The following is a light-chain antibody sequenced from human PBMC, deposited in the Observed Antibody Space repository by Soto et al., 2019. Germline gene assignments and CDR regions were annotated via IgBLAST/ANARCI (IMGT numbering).Light chain of an antibody. CDR2: DAS. V-gene: IGKV1-33*01. Sequence: DIQMIQSPSSLSASVGDRVTITCQASQEISNYLNWYQHKQGKDPKLLIYDASNLERGGPSRFSGRGAGTDFTFTISSLQPEEFATYYCQQDDHLPRTCGRGTKVEIK. J-gene: IGKJ1*01. CDR1: QEISNY. CDR3: QQDDHLPRT.